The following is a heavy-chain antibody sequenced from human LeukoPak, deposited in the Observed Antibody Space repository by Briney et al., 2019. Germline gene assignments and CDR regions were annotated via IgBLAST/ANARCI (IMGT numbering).Heavy chain of an antibody. V-gene: IGHV1-46*01. CDR1: GYTFTSYY. Sequence: GASVKVSCKASGYTFTSYYMHWVRQAPGQGLEWMGIINPSGGSTSYAQKFQGRVTMTRDTSTSTVYMELSSLRSEDTAVYYCARERNYYDSSGYYPEGYYYYGMDVWGQGTTVTVSS. J-gene: IGHJ6*02. CDR3: ARERNYYDSSGYYPEGYYYYGMDV. D-gene: IGHD3-22*01. CDR2: INPSGGST.